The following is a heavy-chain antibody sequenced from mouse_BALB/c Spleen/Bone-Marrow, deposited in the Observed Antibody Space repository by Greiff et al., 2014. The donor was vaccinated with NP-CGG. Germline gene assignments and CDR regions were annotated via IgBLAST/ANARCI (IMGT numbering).Heavy chain of an antibody. CDR3: ARSDYRYDPFAY. CDR2: IDTSDSYT. V-gene: IGHV1-69*01. D-gene: IGHD2-14*01. CDR1: GHAFTDYW. Sequence: VQLQESGAELVMPGASVKMSCKASGHAFTDYWMHWVKQRPGQGLEWIGAIDTSDSYTSYNQKFKGKATLTVDESSSTAYMQLSSLTSEDSAVYYCARSDYRYDPFAYWGQGTLVTVPA. J-gene: IGHJ3*01.